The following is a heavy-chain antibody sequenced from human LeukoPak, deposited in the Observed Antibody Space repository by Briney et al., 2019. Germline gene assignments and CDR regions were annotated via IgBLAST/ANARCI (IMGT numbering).Heavy chain of an antibody. V-gene: IGHV3-23*01. CDR3: AKSIVVVAAALDY. CDR2: ISGSGDRT. CDR1: GFTFSNYA. J-gene: IGHJ4*02. D-gene: IGHD2-2*01. Sequence: GGSLRLSCEASGFTFSNYAMSWVRQAPGKGLEWVSVISGSGDRTHYADSVKGRFTISRDNSKNTLYLQMNSLRAEDTAVYYCAKSIVVVAAALDYWGQATMATVSS.